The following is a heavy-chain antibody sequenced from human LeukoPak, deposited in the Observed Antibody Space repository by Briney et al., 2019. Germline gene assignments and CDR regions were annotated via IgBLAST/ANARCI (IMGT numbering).Heavy chain of an antibody. CDR1: GDSISTSGYY. CDR2: IYFSGST. CDR3: ARHKGSYSHLDS. D-gene: IGHD1-26*01. Sequence: PSETLSLTCTVSGDSISTSGYYWGWIRQPPGKGLEWIGSIYFSGSTYYNPSLKNRVSISVDTSKNQFSLKLTSVTAADAAVYYCARHKGSYSHLDSWGQGTLVTVSS. V-gene: IGHV4-39*01. J-gene: IGHJ4*02.